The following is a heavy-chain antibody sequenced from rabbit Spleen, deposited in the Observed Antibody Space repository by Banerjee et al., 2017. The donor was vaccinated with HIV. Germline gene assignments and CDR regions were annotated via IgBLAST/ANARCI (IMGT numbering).Heavy chain of an antibody. V-gene: IGHV1S47*01. D-gene: IGHD2-1*01. CDR3: VRDRANIGGDYGPYYFDL. CDR2: IDPLFYNT. J-gene: IGHJ4*01. Sequence: QEQLVESGGGLVQPGGSLKLSCKASGFDFSYYGVSWVRQAPGKGLEWIGYIDPLFYNTYYPSWVNGRFTISSHNAQNTLYLQLNSLTAADTATYFCVRDRANIGGDYGPYYFDLWGPGTLVTVS. CDR1: GFDFSYYG.